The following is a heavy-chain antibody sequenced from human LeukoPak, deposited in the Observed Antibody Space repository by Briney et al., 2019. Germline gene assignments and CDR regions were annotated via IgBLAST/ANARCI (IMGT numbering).Heavy chain of an antibody. V-gene: IGHV3-30*02. J-gene: IGHJ3*02. Sequence: GGSLRLSCAASGFTFSSYGMHWVRQAPGKGLEWVAFIRYDGSNKYYADSVKGRFTISRDNSKNTLYLQMNSLRAEDTAVYYCAKDSVAARRFEDAFDIWGQGTMVTVSS. CDR2: IRYDGSNK. D-gene: IGHD6-6*01. CDR3: AKDSVAARRFEDAFDI. CDR1: GFTFSSYG.